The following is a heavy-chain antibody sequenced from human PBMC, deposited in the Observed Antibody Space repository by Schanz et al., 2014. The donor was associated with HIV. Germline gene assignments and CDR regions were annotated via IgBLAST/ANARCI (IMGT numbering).Heavy chain of an antibody. J-gene: IGHJ2*01. Sequence: VQLLESGGGLVQPGGSLRLSCAASGFTFSNAWMNWVRQPPGKGLEWMGYIYYSGNTYYNPSLNSRVTISVDTSKNQFSLKLNSVAAADTAMYYCAREDVSYWSFDLWGRGTLVTVSS. D-gene: IGHD3-10*02. CDR3: AREDVSYWSFDL. V-gene: IGHV4-28*03. CDR2: IYYSGNT. CDR1: GFTFSNAW.